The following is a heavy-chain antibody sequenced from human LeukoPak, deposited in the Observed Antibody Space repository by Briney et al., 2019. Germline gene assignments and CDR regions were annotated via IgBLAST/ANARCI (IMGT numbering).Heavy chain of an antibody. D-gene: IGHD2-15*01. CDR1: GYTFTSYY. CDR2: INPSGGST. V-gene: IGHV1-46*01. J-gene: IGHJ4*02. Sequence: ASVKVSCKASGYTFTSYYMHWVRQAHGQGLEWMGIINPSGGSTSYARKFRGRVTLTADKSTRTAYMELSSLRSEDTAVDYGARDKDSSDPPHFDDWGQGTLVTVSS. CDR3: ARDKDSSDPPHFDD.